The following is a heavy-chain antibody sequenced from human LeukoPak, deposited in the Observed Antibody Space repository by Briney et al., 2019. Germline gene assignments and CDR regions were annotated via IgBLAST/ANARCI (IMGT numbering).Heavy chain of an antibody. CDR1: GGSITNSPKY. J-gene: IGHJ4*02. Sequence: ADSLSLTCTVSGGSITNSPKYWGWIRQPGGKGLEWNGSIFYSGTTYYSPSLKSRATLSVDTSNNQFSLKLSSVTAADTAVYYCARAGAEDYDFWSGYDYWGQGTLVTVSS. D-gene: IGHD3-3*01. CDR2: IFYSGTT. V-gene: IGHV4-39*01. CDR3: ARAGAEDYDFWSGYDY.